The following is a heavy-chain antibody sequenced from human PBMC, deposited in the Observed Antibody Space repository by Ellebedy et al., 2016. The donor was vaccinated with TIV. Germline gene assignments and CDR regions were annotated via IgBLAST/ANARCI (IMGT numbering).Heavy chain of an antibody. V-gene: IGHV1-46*03. Sequence: ASVKVSCXASVYTFTSYYMHWVRQAPGQGLEWMGIINPSGGSTSYAQKFQGRVTMTRDTSTSTVYMELSSLRSEDTAVYYCARFSSTGDIYTDYWGQGTLVTVSS. CDR1: VYTFTSYY. D-gene: IGHD3-9*01. J-gene: IGHJ4*02. CDR3: ARFSSTGDIYTDY. CDR2: INPSGGST.